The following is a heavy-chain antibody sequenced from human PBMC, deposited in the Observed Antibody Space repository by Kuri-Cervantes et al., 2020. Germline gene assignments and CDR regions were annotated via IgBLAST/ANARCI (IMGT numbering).Heavy chain of an antibody. Sequence: SVKVSCKASGGTFSSYAISWVRQAPGQGLEWMGGIIPIFGTANYAQKFQGRVTINTDESTSTAYMELSSLRSEDTAVYYCARICSGGSCSYYYMDVWGKGTTVTVSS. J-gene: IGHJ6*03. CDR2: IIPIFGTA. V-gene: IGHV1-69*05. D-gene: IGHD2-15*01. CDR3: ARICSGGSCSYYYMDV. CDR1: GGTFSSYA.